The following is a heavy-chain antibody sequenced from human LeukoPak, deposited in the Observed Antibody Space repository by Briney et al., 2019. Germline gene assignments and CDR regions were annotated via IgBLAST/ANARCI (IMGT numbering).Heavy chain of an antibody. J-gene: IGHJ4*02. CDR1: GYTFTNYG. CDR2: ISAYNGNT. D-gene: IGHD3-22*01. CDR3: ARDLDYTYYYDSSGYYYRENFDY. V-gene: IGHV1-18*01. Sequence: GASVKVSCKASGYTFTNYGISWVRQAPGQGLEWMGWISAYNGNTNYAQKLQGRVTMTTDTSTSTAYMELRSLRSDDTAVYYCARDLDYTYYYDSSGYYYRENFDYWGQGTLVTVSS.